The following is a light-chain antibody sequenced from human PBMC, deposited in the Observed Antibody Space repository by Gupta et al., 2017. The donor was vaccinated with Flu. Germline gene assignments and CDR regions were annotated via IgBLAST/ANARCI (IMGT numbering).Light chain of an antibody. V-gene: IGKV1-39*01. CDR1: ESVSTY. Sequence: PSSLPASVGDRISLTCRASESVSTYLNWSQHTPCKAPKLLIYVASNLQSGVPSRFSGSGPGTEFTLTISRLQPEDFATYYCQQCDSTPLTFGQGTKVEIK. CDR3: QQCDSTPLT. J-gene: IGKJ1*01. CDR2: VAS.